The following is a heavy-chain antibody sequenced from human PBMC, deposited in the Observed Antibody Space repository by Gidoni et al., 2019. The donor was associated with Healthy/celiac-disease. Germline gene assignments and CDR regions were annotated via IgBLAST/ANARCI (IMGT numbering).Heavy chain of an antibody. CDR3: TTDSRILGGPNDY. D-gene: IGHD7-27*01. Sequence: EVQLVESGGGLVKPGGSLRLSCAASGFTFSNAWMSWVRQAPGKGLEWVGRIKSKTDGGTTDYAAPVKGRFTISRDDSKNTLYLQMNSLKTEDTAVYYCTTDSRILGGPNDYWGQGTLVTVSS. CDR2: IKSKTDGGTT. J-gene: IGHJ4*02. V-gene: IGHV3-15*01. CDR1: GFTFSNAW.